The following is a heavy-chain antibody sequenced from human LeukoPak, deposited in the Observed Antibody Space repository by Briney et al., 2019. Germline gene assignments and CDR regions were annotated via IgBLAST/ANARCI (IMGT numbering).Heavy chain of an antibody. CDR3: ARVISARFDP. J-gene: IGHJ5*02. D-gene: IGHD3-10*01. CDR2: ISAYNGNT. Sequence: GASVKVSCKASGGTFSSYAISWVRQAPGQGLEWMGWISAYNGNTNYAQKLQGRVTMTTDTSTSTAYMELRSLRSDDTAVYYCARVISARFDPWGQGTLVTVSS. V-gene: IGHV1-18*01. CDR1: GGTFSSYA.